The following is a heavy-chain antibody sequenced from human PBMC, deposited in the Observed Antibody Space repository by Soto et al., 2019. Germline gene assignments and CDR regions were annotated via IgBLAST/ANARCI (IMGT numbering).Heavy chain of an antibody. CDR3: ARHGLGTTVTTSAYDY. Sequence: SETLSLTCTVSGGSISSYYWSWIRQPPGKGLEWIGYIYYSGSTNYNPSLKSRVTISVDTSKNQFSLKLSSVTAADTAVYYCARHGLGTTVTTSAYDYWGQGTLVTVSS. J-gene: IGHJ4*02. V-gene: IGHV4-59*08. CDR2: IYYSGST. CDR1: GGSISSYY. D-gene: IGHD4-17*01.